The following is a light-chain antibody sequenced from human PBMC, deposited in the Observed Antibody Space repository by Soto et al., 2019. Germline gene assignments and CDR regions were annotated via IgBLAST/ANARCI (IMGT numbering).Light chain of an antibody. CDR2: DAS. J-gene: IGKJ2*01. Sequence: DIQMTQSPSSLSASVGDRVTITCRASQGISTYLVWYQQRQGRAPKLLIYDASSLLSGVPSRFSGSGSGTDFTRTISSLQPEDCGTYYCQQSYRTPYTFGQGTKLETK. V-gene: IGKV1-39*01. CDR1: QGISTY. CDR3: QQSYRTPYT.